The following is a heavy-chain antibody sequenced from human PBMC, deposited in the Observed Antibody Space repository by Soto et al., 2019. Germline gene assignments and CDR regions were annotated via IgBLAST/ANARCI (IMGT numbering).Heavy chain of an antibody. CDR2: IVVGSGNT. V-gene: IGHV1-58*02. CDR3: AAAYGSGSTQDYYYYGMDV. CDR1: GYSFTDYH. Sequence: SVKVSCKASGYSFTDYHRHWVRQARGQRLEWIGWIVVGSGNTNYAQKFQERVTITRDMSTSTAYMELSSLRSEDTAVYYCAAAYGSGSTQDYYYYGMDVWGQGTTVTVSS. J-gene: IGHJ6*02. D-gene: IGHD3-10*01.